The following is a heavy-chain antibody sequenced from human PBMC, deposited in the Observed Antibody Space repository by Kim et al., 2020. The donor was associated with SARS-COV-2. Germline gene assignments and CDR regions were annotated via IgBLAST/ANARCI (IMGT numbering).Heavy chain of an antibody. J-gene: IGHJ6*02. CDR2: INTNTGNP. D-gene: IGHD3-3*01. V-gene: IGHV7-4-1*02. CDR1: GYTFTSYA. Sequence: ASVKVSCKASGYTFTSYAMNWVRQAPGQGLEWMGWINTNTGNPTYAQGFTGRFVFSLDTSVSTAYLQISSLKAEDTAVYYCARDIDPYDFWSGYSHYYYGMDVWGQGTTVTVSS. CDR3: ARDIDPYDFWSGYSHYYYGMDV.